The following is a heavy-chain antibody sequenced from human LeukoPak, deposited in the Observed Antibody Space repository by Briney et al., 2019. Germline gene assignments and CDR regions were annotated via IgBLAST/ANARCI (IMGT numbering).Heavy chain of an antibody. D-gene: IGHD3-22*01. V-gene: IGHV3-74*01. CDR1: GFTFKNYW. J-gene: IGHJ4*02. CDR2: IRYDGSSA. CDR3: ASSPTSGYYTI. Sequence: GESLRLSCATSGFTFKNYWMSWLRQAPGKGLVWVSRIRYDGSSATYAESVKGRFTISRDNAKNSLYLQMNSLRADDTAVYYCASSPTSGYYTIWGQGTLVTVSS.